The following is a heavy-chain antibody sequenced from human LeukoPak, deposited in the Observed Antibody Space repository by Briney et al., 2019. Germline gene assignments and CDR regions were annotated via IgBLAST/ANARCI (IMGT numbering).Heavy chain of an antibody. J-gene: IGHJ6*02. V-gene: IGHV1-46*01. CDR1: GYTFTSYY. CDR3: ARDLVSSSSSRDYYYAVDV. D-gene: IGHD6-6*01. Sequence: GASVKVSCKASGYTFTSYYMHWVRQAPGQGLEWMGIINPSGGSTSYAQKFQGRVTMTRDTSTSTVYMELSSLRSEDTAVYYCARDLVSSSSSRDYYYAVDVWGQGTTVTVSS. CDR2: INPSGGST.